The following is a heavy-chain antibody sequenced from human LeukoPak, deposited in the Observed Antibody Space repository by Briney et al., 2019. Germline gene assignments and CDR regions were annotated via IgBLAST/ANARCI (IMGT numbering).Heavy chain of an antibody. D-gene: IGHD3-16*01. CDR2: IYWNDDK. CDR1: GFSLKSTGMG. J-gene: IGHJ4*02. CDR3: AYRSFGLLTD. V-gene: IGHV2-5*01. Sequence: SGPTLVKPTQTLTLTCTFSGFSLKSTGMGVGWLRQPPGKALEWLALIYWNDDKRYSPSLKSRLAISKDTSKNQVVLTLSTMDPVDTATYYCAYRSFGLLTDWGQGTLVTVSS.